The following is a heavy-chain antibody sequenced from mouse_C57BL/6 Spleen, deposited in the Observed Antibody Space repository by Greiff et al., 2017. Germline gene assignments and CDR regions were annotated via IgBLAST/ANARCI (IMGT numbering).Heavy chain of an antibody. V-gene: IGHV1-61*01. CDR3: ARSGWSYAMDY. CDR2: IYPSDSET. J-gene: IGHJ4*01. CDR1: GYTFTSYW. Sequence: VQLQQPGAELVRPGSSVKLSCKASGYTFTSYWMDWVKQRPGQGLDWIGNIYPSDSETHYNQKFKDKATLTVDKSSSTAYMQLSSLTSEDSAVYYCARSGWSYAMDYWGQGTSVTVSS. D-gene: IGHD1-2*01.